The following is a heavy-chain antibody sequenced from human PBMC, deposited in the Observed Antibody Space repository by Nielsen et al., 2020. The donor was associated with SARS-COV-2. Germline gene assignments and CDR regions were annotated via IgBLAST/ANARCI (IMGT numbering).Heavy chain of an antibody. CDR1: GYNFLDYW. D-gene: IGHD5-18*01. J-gene: IGHJ5*02. CDR3: ARQVDTAMGWFDP. V-gene: IGHV5-10-1*01. CDR2: IDPTDSYT. Sequence: GGSLRLSCEASGYNFLDYWIAWVRQMPGKGLEWMGRIDPTDSYTNYSPSFQGYVTISADKSISTAYLQWSSLKASDTAMYYCARQVDTAMGWFDPWGQGTLVTVSS.